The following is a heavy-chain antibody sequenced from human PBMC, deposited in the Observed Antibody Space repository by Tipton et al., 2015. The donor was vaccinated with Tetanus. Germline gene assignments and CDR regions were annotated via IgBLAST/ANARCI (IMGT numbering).Heavy chain of an antibody. J-gene: IGHJ4*02. CDR2: IKPDGSEK. Sequence: GYLRLSCAAPGFTFSSSWMFWVRQAPGKGLEWVANIKPDGSEKSYVDSVKGRFTISRDNAQSSLYLQMDSLRVEDAGVYHCARESRSVPGSVWGQGTLVTVSS. V-gene: IGHV3-7*01. D-gene: IGHD6-19*01. CDR1: GFTFSSSW. CDR3: ARESRSVPGSV.